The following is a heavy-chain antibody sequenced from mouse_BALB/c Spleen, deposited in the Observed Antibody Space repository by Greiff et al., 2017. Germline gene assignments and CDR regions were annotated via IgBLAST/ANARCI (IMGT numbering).Heavy chain of an antibody. CDR2: IDPENGNT. V-gene: IGHV14-1*02. Sequence: VQLKQSGAELVRPGALVKLSCKASGFNIKDYYMHWVKQRPEQGLEWIGWIDPENGNTIYDPKFQGKASITADTSSNTAYLQLSSLTSEDTAVYYCARATVAFDYWGQGTTLTVSS. J-gene: IGHJ2*01. CDR3: ARATVAFDY. D-gene: IGHD1-1*01. CDR1: GFNIKDYY.